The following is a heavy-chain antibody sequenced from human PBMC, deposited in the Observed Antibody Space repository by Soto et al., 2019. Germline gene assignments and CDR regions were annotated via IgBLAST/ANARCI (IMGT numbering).Heavy chain of an antibody. CDR2: IIPIFGTA. CDR3: ARLGTTLANWFDP. CDR1: GGTFSSYA. D-gene: IGHD2-2*01. J-gene: IGHJ5*02. Sequence: RASVKVSCKASGGTFSSYAISWVRQAPGQGLEWMGGIIPIFGTANYAQKFQGRVTITADESTSTTYMELSSLRSEDTAVYYCARLGTTLANWFDPWGQGTLVTVYS. V-gene: IGHV1-69*13.